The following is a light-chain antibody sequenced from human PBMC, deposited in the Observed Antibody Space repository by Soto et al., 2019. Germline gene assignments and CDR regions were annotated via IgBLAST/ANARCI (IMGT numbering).Light chain of an antibody. J-gene: IGLJ1*01. CDR1: GSDIAGYNY. CDR2: QVT. CDR3: SSFTSTTSLYV. Sequence: QSALAQPASVSGSPGQSITISCTGTGSDIAGYNYVSWFQQHPGKAPKLMMYQVTIRPSGVSNRFSGAKSGNTASLTISGLQAEDEAEYYCSSFTSTTSLYVFGTG. V-gene: IGLV2-14*01.